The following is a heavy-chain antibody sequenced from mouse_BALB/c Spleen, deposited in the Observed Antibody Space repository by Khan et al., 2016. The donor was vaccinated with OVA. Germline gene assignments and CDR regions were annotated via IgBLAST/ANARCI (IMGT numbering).Heavy chain of an antibody. Sequence: QIQLVQSGPELKKPGETVKISCKASGYTFTDYSMHWVKQAPGKGLKWMGWINTETGEPTYADDFKGRFAFSLETSASTAYLQINNLKNDDTATDFCARDRYDYFDYWGQGTTLTVSS. CDR2: INTETGEP. D-gene: IGHD2-14*01. J-gene: IGHJ2*01. CDR3: ARDRYDYFDY. V-gene: IGHV9-2-1*01. CDR1: GYTFTDYS.